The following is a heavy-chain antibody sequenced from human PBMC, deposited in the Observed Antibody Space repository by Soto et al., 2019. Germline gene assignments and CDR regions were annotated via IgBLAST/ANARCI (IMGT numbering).Heavy chain of an antibody. CDR3: ARGGVASGRGPDIVVVPAAISITAFDI. V-gene: IGHV4-30-4*01. CDR1: GGSISSGDYY. J-gene: IGHJ3*02. CDR2: IYYSGST. Sequence: SETLSLTCTVSGGSISSGDYYWSWIRQPPGKGLEWIGYIYYSGSTYYNPSLKSRVTISVDTSKNQFSLKLSSVTAADTAVYYCARGGVASGRGPDIVVVPAAISITAFDIWGQGTMVT. D-gene: IGHD2-2*02.